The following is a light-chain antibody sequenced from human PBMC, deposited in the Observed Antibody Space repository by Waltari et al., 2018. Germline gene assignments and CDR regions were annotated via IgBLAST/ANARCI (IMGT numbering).Light chain of an antibody. CDR1: QSVSNY. CDR2: DAS. Sequence: EIVLTQSPATLSLSPGERATLSCRASQSVSNYLAWYQQKPGQAPRLLLYDASNRATGIPARFSGSGSGTDFTLTISSLEPEDFAVYYCQHRSNWPPYTFGQGTKLEIK. CDR3: QHRSNWPPYT. V-gene: IGKV3-11*01. J-gene: IGKJ2*01.